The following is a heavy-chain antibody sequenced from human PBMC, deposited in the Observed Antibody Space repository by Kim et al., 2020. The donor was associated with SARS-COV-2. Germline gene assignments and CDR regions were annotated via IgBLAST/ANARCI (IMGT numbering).Heavy chain of an antibody. D-gene: IGHD6-19*01. Sequence: SETLSLTCTVSGGSISSGSYYWSWIRQPAGKGLEWIGRIYTSGSTNYNPSLKSRVTISVDTSKNQFSLKLSSVTAADTAVYYCARDMSWGGWYYGMDVWGQGTTVTVSS. V-gene: IGHV4-61*02. CDR2: IYTSGST. CDR1: GGSISSGSYY. CDR3: ARDMSWGGWYYGMDV. J-gene: IGHJ6*02.